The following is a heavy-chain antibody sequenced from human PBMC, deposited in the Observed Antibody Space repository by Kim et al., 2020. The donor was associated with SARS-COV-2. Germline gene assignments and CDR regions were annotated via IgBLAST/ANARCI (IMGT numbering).Heavy chain of an antibody. CDR3: ATERGLGGGWTFLGSFDY. D-gene: IGHD1-26*01. J-gene: IGHJ4*02. V-gene: IGHV3-30*03. CDR1: GFTFSSYG. Sequence: GGSLRLSCAASGFTFSSYGMHWVRQAPGKGLEWVAVISYDGSNKYYADSVKGRFTISRDNSKNTLYLQMNSLRAEDTAVYYCATERGLGGGWTFLGSFDYWCQGTLVTVYS. CDR2: ISYDGSNK.